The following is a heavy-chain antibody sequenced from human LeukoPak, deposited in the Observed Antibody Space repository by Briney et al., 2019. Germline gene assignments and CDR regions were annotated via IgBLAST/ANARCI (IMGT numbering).Heavy chain of an antibody. J-gene: IGHJ3*02. V-gene: IGHV4-4*07. Sequence: PSETLSLTCTVSGGSISSYYWSWIRQPAGKGLEWIGRIYTSGSTNYNPSLKSRVTMSVDTSKNQFSLKLCSVTAADTAVYYCARAMGGSSWCNGVDAFDIWGQGTMVTVSS. CDR3: ARAMGGSSWCNGVDAFDI. D-gene: IGHD6-13*01. CDR1: GGSISSYY. CDR2: IYTSGST.